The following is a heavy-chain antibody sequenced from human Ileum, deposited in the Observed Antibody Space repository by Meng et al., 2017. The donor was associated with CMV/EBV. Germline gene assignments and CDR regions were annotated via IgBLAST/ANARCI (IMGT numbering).Heavy chain of an antibody. CDR2: VIPLFGKS. CDR3: ESRLEAMSL. V-gene: IGHV1-69*12. D-gene: IGHD3-16*01. J-gene: IGHJ4*02. CDR1: GVSFKNYA. Sequence: QVQPVQSGAEVKKPGSAVKVSCKAFGVSFKNYAITWVRQAPGQGLEWVGGVIPLFGKSSAAQKFQDRVTITADESTNIAYMDLRGLRPDDTAIYYCESRLEAMSLWGQRTLVTVSS.